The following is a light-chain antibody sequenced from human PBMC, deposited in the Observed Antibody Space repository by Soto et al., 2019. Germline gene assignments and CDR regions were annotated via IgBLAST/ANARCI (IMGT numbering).Light chain of an antibody. V-gene: IGKV3-15*01. Sequence: EVEMTQSPATLSVSPGERATLSCRASQSVSSNLAWYQQKPGQAPRLLIYGASTRAAGFPARFSGSGSGTEFTLTISSLQSEDFAVYYCHQYNNWPRTFGQGTKVDIK. J-gene: IGKJ1*01. CDR2: GAS. CDR3: HQYNNWPRT. CDR1: QSVSSN.